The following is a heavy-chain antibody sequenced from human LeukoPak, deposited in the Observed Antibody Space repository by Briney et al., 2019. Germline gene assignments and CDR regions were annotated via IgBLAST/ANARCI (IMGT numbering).Heavy chain of an antibody. CDR3: VSLAVAGRFYYYYGMDV. Sequence: GGSLRFSSSASGFTISSYAMHWVRQAPGKGLKYVSAISSNGGSTYYADSVKGRFTTSRDNSTDKLYLQMSSLRAEDAVGYYCVSLAVAGRFYYYYGMDVWGKGTTVTVSS. CDR2: ISSNGGST. D-gene: IGHD6-19*01. J-gene: IGHJ6*04. V-gene: IGHV3-64D*06. CDR1: GFTISSYA.